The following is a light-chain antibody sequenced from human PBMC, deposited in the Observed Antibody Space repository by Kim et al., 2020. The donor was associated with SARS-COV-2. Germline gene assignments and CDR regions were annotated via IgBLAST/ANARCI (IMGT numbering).Light chain of an antibody. Sequence: SRSLSWYQHRPGQAPRLLVYDVSNRATGIPARFSGSGSGTDFTLTISSLEPEDFALYYCQQRGDWPPTFGQGTKVDIK. CDR2: DVS. V-gene: IGKV3-11*01. CDR3: QQRGDWPPT. CDR1: SRS. J-gene: IGKJ1*01.